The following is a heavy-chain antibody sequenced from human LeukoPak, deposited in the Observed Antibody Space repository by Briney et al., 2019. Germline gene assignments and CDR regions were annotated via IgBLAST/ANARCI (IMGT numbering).Heavy chain of an antibody. CDR3: ARGILYYDILTGAYYYYGMDV. CDR2: INHSGST. J-gene: IGHJ6*02. V-gene: IGHV4-34*01. CDR1: GGSFSGYY. D-gene: IGHD3-9*01. Sequence: PSETLSLTCAVYGGSFSGYYWSWIRQPPGKGLEWIGEINHSGSTNYNPSLKSRVTISVDTSKNQFSLKLSSVTAADTAVYYCARGILYYDILTGAYYYYGMDVWSQGTTVTVSS.